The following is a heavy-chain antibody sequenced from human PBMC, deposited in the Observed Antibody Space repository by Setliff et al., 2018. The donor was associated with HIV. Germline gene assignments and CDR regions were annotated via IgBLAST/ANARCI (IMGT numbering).Heavy chain of an antibody. D-gene: IGHD1-1*01. CDR3: ASARIPTGGTSTSFDF. V-gene: IGHV3-30*16. Sequence: SCKASGYTFTSYAMHWVRQAPGQRLEWVSVISFDGTKTSYADSVKDRFTISRDNSKNTLYLQLNSLRPDDTGVYYCASARIPTGGTSTSFDFWGQGALVTVSS. J-gene: IGHJ4*02. CDR2: ISFDGTKT. CDR1: GYTFTSYA.